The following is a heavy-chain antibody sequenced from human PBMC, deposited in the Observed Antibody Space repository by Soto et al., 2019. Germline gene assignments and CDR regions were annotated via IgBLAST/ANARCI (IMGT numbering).Heavy chain of an antibody. CDR2: IYYSGST. J-gene: IGHJ4*02. CDR3: ARQGGGWLLPFDY. V-gene: IGHV4-59*08. CDR1: GGSISSYY. Sequence: SETLSLTCTVSGGSISSYYWSWIRQPPGKGLEWIGYIYYSGSTNYNPSLKSRVTISVDTSKNQFSLKLSSVTAADTAVYYCARQGGGWLLPFDYWGQGTLVTVSS. D-gene: IGHD3-22*01.